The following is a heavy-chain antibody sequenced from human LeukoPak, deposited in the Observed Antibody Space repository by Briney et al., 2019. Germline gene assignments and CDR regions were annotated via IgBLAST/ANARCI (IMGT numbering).Heavy chain of an antibody. CDR3: ARAARTGRLGYYFDY. CDR1: GFTFSSYS. V-gene: IGHV3-21*01. D-gene: IGHD3/OR15-3a*01. J-gene: IGHJ4*02. Sequence: GGTLRLSCAASGFTFSSYSRNWVRQAPGKGLEWVSSISSSRSYIYYADSVKGGFTISRDNAKNSLYLQMNSLRAEDTAVYYCARAARTGRLGYYFDYWGQGTLVTVSS. CDR2: ISSSRSYI.